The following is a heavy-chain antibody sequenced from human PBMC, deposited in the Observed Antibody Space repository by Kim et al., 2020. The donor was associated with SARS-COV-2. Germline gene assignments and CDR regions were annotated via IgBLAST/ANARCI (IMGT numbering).Heavy chain of an antibody. J-gene: IGHJ6*02. CDR2: IIPIFGTA. CDR3: ARPILTSSYYYYYYGMDV. D-gene: IGHD3-9*01. V-gene: IGHV1-69*13. CDR1: GGTFSSYA. Sequence: SVKVSCKASGGTFSSYAISWVRQAPGQGLEWMGGIIPIFGTANYAQKFQGRVTITADESTSTAYMELSSLRSEDTAVYYCARPILTSSYYYYYYGMDVWGQGTTVTVSS.